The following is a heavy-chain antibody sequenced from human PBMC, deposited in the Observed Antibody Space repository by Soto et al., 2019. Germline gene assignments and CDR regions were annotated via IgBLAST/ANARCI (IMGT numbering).Heavy chain of an antibody. D-gene: IGHD3-3*01. CDR1: RLTFSSYA. Sequence: XVSLRLSCAASRLTFSSYAMSWVRQAPGKGLEWVSHISNSGRSTKYADSVKGRFTISRDNSKNTLYLQMNSLRAEDTAIYYCAKDALAYYDFWSWGQGTLVTVSS. CDR3: AKDALAYYDFWS. V-gene: IGHV3-23*01. J-gene: IGHJ4*02. CDR2: ISNSGRST.